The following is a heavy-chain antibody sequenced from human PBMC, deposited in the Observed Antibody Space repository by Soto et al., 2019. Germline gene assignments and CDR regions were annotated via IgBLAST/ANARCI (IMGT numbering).Heavy chain of an antibody. CDR3: ARHEVGFCSGGSCPYYFDY. Sequence: SETLSLTCAVYGGTLSGYYWSWIRQPPGKGLEWIGEINHSGSTNYNPSLKSRATISVDTSKNQFSLELNSVTATDTAVYYCARHEVGFCSGGSCPYYFDYWGQGILVTVSS. D-gene: IGHD2-15*01. CDR2: INHSGST. J-gene: IGHJ4*02. V-gene: IGHV4-34*01. CDR1: GGTLSGYY.